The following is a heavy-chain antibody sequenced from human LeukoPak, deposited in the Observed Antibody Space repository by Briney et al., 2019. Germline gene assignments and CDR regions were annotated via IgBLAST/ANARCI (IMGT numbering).Heavy chain of an antibody. CDR1: GGTFSSYA. D-gene: IGHD2-15*01. V-gene: IGHV1-69*05. J-gene: IGHJ4*02. CDR2: IIPIFGTA. CDR3: ARPARSCSGGSCHTLYFDY. Sequence: SVKVSCKASGGTFSSYAISWVRQAPGQGLEWMGRIIPIFGTANYAQKFQGRVTITTDESTSTAYMELSSLRSEDTAVYYCARPARSCSGGSCHTLYFDYWGQGTLVTLSS.